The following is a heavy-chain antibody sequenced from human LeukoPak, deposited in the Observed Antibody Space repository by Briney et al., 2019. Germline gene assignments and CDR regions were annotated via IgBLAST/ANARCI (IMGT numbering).Heavy chain of an antibody. J-gene: IGHJ3*02. Sequence: ASVKVSCKASGGTFSSYAISWVRQAPGQGLEWMGGIIPILGKANYAQKSQGRVTITTDESTSTAYMELSSLRSEDTAVYYCARNLGGDSLGAFDIWGQGTMVTVSS. V-gene: IGHV1-69*05. CDR2: IIPILGKA. D-gene: IGHD2-21*02. CDR1: GGTFSSYA. CDR3: ARNLGGDSLGAFDI.